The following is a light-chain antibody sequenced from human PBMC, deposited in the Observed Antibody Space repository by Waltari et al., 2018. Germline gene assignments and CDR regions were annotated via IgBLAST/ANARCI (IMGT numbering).Light chain of an antibody. J-gene: IGKJ1*01. V-gene: IGKV3-20*01. CDR2: GAS. CDR3: QKYDRLPAT. Sequence: EIVLTLSPGTLSLSPGERGTLPCRASQSASRFLAWYQQIPGQPPRPLIYGASTRATGIPGRFSGSGSGTDFSLTISRLEPEDFAVYYCQKYDRLPATFGQGTKVEIK. CDR1: QSASRF.